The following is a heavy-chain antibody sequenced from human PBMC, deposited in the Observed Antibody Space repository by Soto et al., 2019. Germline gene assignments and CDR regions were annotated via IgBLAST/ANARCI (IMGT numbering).Heavy chain of an antibody. CDR3: ARDMYFITAAGGGIDD. CDR1: GFTFDDNA. D-gene: IGHD6-25*01. Sequence: EVQLVESGGGLVQPGRSLRLSCAASGFTFDDNAMHWVRQSPGKGLEWVSGISWNSGTIAYAGSVKGRFTISRDNPKNSLYLQMNSLRAEDTALYYCARDMYFITAAGGGIDDWGQGTLVTVSS. V-gene: IGHV3-9*01. J-gene: IGHJ4*02. CDR2: ISWNSGTI.